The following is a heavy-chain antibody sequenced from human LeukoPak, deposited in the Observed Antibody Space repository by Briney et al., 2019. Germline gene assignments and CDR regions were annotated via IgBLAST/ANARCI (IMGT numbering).Heavy chain of an antibody. CDR3: ARDKRTNGVPVDY. Sequence: GGSLRLSCAASGFTFSNYWMSWVRQAPGKGLEWVANINQGGSEKSYVDSVKGRFTISRDNAKNSLYLQMNSLRAEDTAVYYCARDKRTNGVPVDYWGQGTLVTVSS. J-gene: IGHJ4*02. CDR2: INQGGSEK. V-gene: IGHV3-7*01. CDR1: GFTFSNYW. D-gene: IGHD2-8*01.